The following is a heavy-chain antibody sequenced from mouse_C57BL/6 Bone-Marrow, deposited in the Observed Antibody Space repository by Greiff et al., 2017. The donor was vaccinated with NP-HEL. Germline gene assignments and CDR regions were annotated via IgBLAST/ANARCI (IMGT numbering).Heavy chain of an antibody. D-gene: IGHD2-5*01. Sequence: EVQLQQSGAELVRPGASVKLSCTASGFNIKDYYMHWVKLRPEQGLEWIGRIDPEDGDTEYAPKFQGKATMTADTSSNTAYLQLSSLTSEDTAVYYCTTDYSNYVGYFDVWGTGTTVTVSS. CDR2: IDPEDGDT. CDR3: TTDYSNYVGYFDV. CDR1: GFNIKDYY. V-gene: IGHV14-1*01. J-gene: IGHJ1*03.